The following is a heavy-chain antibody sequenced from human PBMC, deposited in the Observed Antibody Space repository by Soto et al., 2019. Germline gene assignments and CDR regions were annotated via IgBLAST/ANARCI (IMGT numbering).Heavy chain of an antibody. CDR3: ARRPSHTRDDEYFQH. CDR2: IHYRGKT. J-gene: IGHJ1*01. Sequence: QLQLQESGPGLLKPSETLSLTCTVSGGSISTNDYYWAWIGQTPGKGLEWIGNIHYRGKTYYNPSLRSRVTISLDTSKNQFSLKLTSVTAADTAVFYCARRPSHTRDDEYFQHWGLGTLVTVSS. V-gene: IGHV4-39*01. CDR1: GGSISTNDYY.